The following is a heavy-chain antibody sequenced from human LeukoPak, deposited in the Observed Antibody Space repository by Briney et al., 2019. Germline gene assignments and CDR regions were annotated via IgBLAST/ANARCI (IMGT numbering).Heavy chain of an antibody. V-gene: IGHV3-49*04. Sequence: GGSLRLSCTASGFVFGDYAMSWVRQAPGKGLEWVGLIRGKAYGETTEYAASVKGKFTISRGDSRSIAYLQMNNLKSEDTAIYYCTRESGSRWYTTNWFDPWGQGTLVTVSS. CDR2: IRGKAYGETT. CDR1: GFVFGDYA. D-gene: IGHD6-13*01. J-gene: IGHJ5*02. CDR3: TRESGSRWYTTNWFDP.